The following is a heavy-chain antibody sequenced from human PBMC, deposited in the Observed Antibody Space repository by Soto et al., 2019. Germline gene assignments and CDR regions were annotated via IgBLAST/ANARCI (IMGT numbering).Heavy chain of an antibody. Sequence: QVQLVQSGAEVKKPGSSVKVSCKASGGTFSSYAISWVRQAPGQGPEWMGGIIPIFGTANYSQKFQVRVTITADHSTNTAYMELSSLRSEDTAVYYCARLPGTTLGWFDPWGQGTLVTVSS. D-gene: IGHD1-7*01. CDR3: ARLPGTTLGWFDP. CDR2: IIPIFGTA. CDR1: GGTFSSYA. J-gene: IGHJ5*02. V-gene: IGHV1-69*01.